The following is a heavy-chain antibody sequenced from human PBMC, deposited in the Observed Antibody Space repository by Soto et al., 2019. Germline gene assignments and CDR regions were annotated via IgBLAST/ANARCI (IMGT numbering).Heavy chain of an antibody. V-gene: IGHV1-18*01. CDR2: ISAYNGNT. J-gene: IGHJ5*02. Sequence: ASVKVSCKASGYTFTSYGISWVRQAPGQGLEWMGWISAYNGNTNYAQKLQGRVTMTTDTSTSTAYMELRSLRSDDTAVYYCARGVVVPASMDWLDPWGQGTLVTVSS. D-gene: IGHD2-2*01. CDR1: GYTFTSYG. CDR3: ARGVVVPASMDWLDP.